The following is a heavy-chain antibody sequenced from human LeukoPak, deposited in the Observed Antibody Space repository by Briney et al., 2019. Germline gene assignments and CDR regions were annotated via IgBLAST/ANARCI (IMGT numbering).Heavy chain of an antibody. CDR1: GGSTSIYY. V-gene: IGHV4-4*07. J-gene: IGHJ4*02. CDR2: VYASGST. Sequence: PSETLSLTCTVAGGSTSIYYWSSIRQTAGKGLEWIGRVYASGSTNYNPSFRSRVAISVDKSKNQFSLKLSSVTAADTAVYYCARARDFDFWGQGTLVTVSS. CDR3: ARARDFDF.